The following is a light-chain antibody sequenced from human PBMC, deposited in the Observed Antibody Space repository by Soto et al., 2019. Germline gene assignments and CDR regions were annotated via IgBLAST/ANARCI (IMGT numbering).Light chain of an antibody. CDR1: QSVGSN. J-gene: IGKJ1*01. CDR2: GAS. V-gene: IGKV3-15*01. Sequence: EIVMTQSPTTLSVSPGERATLTCRASQSVGSNLAWYQQKPGQAPRLLIYGASTRATGIPARFSGSGSGTEFTLTISSLQSEDFVVYCCQQYNKWPPWTFGQGTKVDIK. CDR3: QQYNKWPPWT.